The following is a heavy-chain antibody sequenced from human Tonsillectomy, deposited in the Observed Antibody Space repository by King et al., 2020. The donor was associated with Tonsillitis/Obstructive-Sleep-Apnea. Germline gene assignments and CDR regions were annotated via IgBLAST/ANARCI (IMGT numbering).Heavy chain of an antibody. V-gene: IGHV4-34*01. D-gene: IGHD2-2*02. CDR1: GGSFSGYY. Sequence: VQLQQWGAGLLKPSETLSLTCAVYGGSFSGYYWSWIRQPPGKGLEWIGEINHSGSTNYNPSLKSRVTISVDTSKNQFSLKLSSVTAAVTAVYYCARGSTYHRLVVVPAAIRFDPWGQGTLVTVSS. CDR3: ARGSTYHRLVVVPAAIRFDP. CDR2: INHSGST. J-gene: IGHJ5*02.